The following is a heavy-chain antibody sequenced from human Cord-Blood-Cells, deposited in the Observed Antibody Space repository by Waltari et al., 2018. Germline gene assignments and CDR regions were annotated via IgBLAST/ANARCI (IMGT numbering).Heavy chain of an antibody. CDR2: ISGSGGST. CDR3: AKFMVRGVKGFDY. D-gene: IGHD3-10*01. CDR1: GFTFSSYA. V-gene: IGHV3-23*01. J-gene: IGHJ4*02. Sequence: EVQLLESGGGLVQPGGSLRRSCAAPGFTFSSYAMRWVRQAPGKGLGWVSAISGSGGSTYYADSVKGRFTISRDNSKNTLYLQMNSLRAEDTAVYYCAKFMVRGVKGFDYWGQGTLVTVSS.